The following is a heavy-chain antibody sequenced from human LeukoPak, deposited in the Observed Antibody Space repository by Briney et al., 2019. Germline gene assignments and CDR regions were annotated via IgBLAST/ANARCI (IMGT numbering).Heavy chain of an antibody. CDR2: IYPGNSDT. D-gene: IGHD3-22*01. J-gene: IGHJ6*03. CDR3: ARHYPMIGLRYYYYMDV. CDR1: GYSFTSYW. Sequence: GESLKISCKGSGYSFTSYWIGWVRQMPGRGLEWMGMIYPGNSDTRYSPSFQGQVTISADKSISTAYLQWSSLKASDTAMYYCARHYPMIGLRYYYYMDVWGKGTTVTVSS. V-gene: IGHV5-51*01.